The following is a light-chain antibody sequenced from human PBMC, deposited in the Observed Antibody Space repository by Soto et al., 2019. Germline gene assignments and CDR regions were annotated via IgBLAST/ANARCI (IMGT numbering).Light chain of an antibody. CDR3: QQLNGSPWT. V-gene: IGKV1-9*01. CDR2: GAS. Sequence: IQLTQSPSSLSASVGDRVTITCRASPAIASFLAWYQQKPGTAPKLLIYGASTLQSGVPSRFSGSRSGTDYTLTIASLQPEDFATYYCQQLNGSPWTFGQWTKVEIK. CDR1: PAIASF. J-gene: IGKJ1*01.